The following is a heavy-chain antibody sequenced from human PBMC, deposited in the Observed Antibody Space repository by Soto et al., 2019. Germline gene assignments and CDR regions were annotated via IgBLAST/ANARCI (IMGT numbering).Heavy chain of an antibody. CDR1: GGTFSSYA. Sequence: SVKVSCKASGGTFSSYAISWVRQAPGQGLEWMGGIIPIFGTANYAQKFQGRVTITADESTSTAYMELSSLRYEDTAVYYCAREGVISDDAFDTWGQGTMVTVSS. CDR3: AREGVISDDAFDT. D-gene: IGHD6-13*01. V-gene: IGHV1-69*13. J-gene: IGHJ3*02. CDR2: IIPIFGTA.